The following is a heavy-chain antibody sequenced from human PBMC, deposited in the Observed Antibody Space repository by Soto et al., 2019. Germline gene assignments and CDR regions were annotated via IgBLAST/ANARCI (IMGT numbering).Heavy chain of an antibody. V-gene: IGHV3-23*01. CDR2: ISGSGGST. D-gene: IGHD3-9*01. J-gene: IGHJ4*02. CDR3: AKIWERYYAILTGYYRVDDY. CDR1: GCTFSSYA. Sequence: GGALRLSCAASGCTFSSYAMSWGRQAPGKGLEWVSAISGSGGSTYYADSVKGRFTISRDNSKNTLYLQMNSLRAEDTAVYYCAKIWERYYAILTGYYRVDDYWGQGTLVTVSS.